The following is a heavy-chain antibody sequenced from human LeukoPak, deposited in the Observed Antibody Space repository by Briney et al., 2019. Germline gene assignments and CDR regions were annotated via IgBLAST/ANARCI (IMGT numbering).Heavy chain of an antibody. J-gene: IGHJ4*02. Sequence: PGGSLRLSCAVHGFTFSSDAMGRVRQAPAKGLEWVSGINCSGGITYYAGSVKGRFTISRDNSKNTLYLQMNSLRVEDTAVYYCAGSQYYGLFDYWGQGALVTVSS. CDR3: AGSQYYGLFDY. D-gene: IGHD4-17*01. CDR1: GFTFSSDA. CDR2: INCSGGIT. V-gene: IGHV3-23*01.